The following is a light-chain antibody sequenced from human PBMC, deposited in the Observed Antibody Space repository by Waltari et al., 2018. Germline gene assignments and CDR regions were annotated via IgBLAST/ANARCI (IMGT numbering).Light chain of an antibody. V-gene: IGKV1-33*01. Sequence: DIQMTQSPSSLSASVGDRVTITCQASQDISNYLNWYQQKPGKAPKLRIYDASNLETGVPSRFSGSGSGTDFTFTISSLQPEDIATYYCQQYDNLPSYTFGQGTKLEIK. CDR1: QDISNY. CDR2: DAS. J-gene: IGKJ2*01. CDR3: QQYDNLPSYT.